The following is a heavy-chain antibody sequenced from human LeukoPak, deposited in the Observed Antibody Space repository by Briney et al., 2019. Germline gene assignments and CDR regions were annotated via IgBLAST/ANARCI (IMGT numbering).Heavy chain of an antibody. D-gene: IGHD6-13*01. CDR3: ARDLSIPWARSFNWFDP. CDR1: GFSFRNYG. J-gene: IGHJ5*02. V-gene: IGHV1-18*01. CDR2: IISHNGDT. Sequence: ASVKVSCKTSGFSFRNYGVSWVRQAPGQGLEWMGWIISHNGDTELAQKFQGRVSLTTDTSTTTVFIELRSLTSDDTAVYYCARDLSIPWARSFNWFDPWGQGTLVTVSS.